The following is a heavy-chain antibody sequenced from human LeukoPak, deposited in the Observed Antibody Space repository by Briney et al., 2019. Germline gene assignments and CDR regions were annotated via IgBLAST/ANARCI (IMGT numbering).Heavy chain of an antibody. CDR2: ISSSSGTI. Sequence: GGSLRLSCAASGFTFSSYSLNWVRQAPGKGLEWVSYISSSSGTIYYAASVKGRFTISRDSAKNSLYLQMNGLRDEDTAVYYCAPHRDGSYPFDYWGQGTLVTVSS. V-gene: IGHV3-48*02. D-gene: IGHD1-26*01. CDR3: APHRDGSYPFDY. CDR1: GFTFSSYS. J-gene: IGHJ4*02.